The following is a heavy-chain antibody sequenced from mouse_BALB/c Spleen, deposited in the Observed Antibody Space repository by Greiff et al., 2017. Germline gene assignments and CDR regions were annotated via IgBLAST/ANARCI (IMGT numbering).Heavy chain of an antibody. CDR2: IWSGGST. CDR1: GFSLTSYG. J-gene: IGHJ4*01. CDR3: ASSLLLRSMDY. Sequence: VQVVESGPGLVQPSQSLSITCTVSGFSLTSYGVHWVRQSPGKGLEWLGVIWSGGSTDYNAAFISRLSISKDNSKSQVFFKMNSLQANDTAIYYCASSLLLRSMDYWGQGTSVTVSS. V-gene: IGHV2-2*02. D-gene: IGHD1-1*01.